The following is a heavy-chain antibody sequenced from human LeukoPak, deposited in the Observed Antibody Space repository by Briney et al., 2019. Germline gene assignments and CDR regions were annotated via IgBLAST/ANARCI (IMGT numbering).Heavy chain of an antibody. D-gene: IGHD2-15*01. Sequence: ASVKVSCKASGYTFTGYYMHWVRQAPGQGLEWMGWINPNSGGTNYAQKFQGRVTMTRDTSISTAYMELSRLRSDDTAVYYCARDLACSRGSCYIVFDYWGQGTLVTVSS. CDR2: INPNSGGT. V-gene: IGHV1-2*02. J-gene: IGHJ4*02. CDR1: GYTFTGYY. CDR3: ARDLACSRGSCYIVFDY.